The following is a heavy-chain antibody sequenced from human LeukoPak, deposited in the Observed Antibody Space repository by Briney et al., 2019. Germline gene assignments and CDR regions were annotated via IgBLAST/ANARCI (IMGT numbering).Heavy chain of an antibody. CDR1: GDSISSYY. V-gene: IGHV4-59*08. CDR3: ARRKAKTPIYFDY. J-gene: IGHJ4*02. Sequence: SETLSLTCTVSGDSISSYYWTWIRQPPGKGLEWIGYIYYSGNTNYNPSLKSRVTISLDTSKNQFSLKLTSVTAADTAMYYCARRKAKTPIYFDYWGQGALVTVPS. CDR2: IYYSGNT.